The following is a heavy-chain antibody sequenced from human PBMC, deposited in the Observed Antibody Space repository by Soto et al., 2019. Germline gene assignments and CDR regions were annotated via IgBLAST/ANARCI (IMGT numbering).Heavy chain of an antibody. J-gene: IGHJ6*02. CDR3: AKELKTYSGSYYYYYYGMDV. CDR1: GFTFSSYG. V-gene: IGHV3-30*18. Sequence: PGGSLRLSCAASGFTFSSYGMHWVRQAPGKGLEWVAVISYDGSNKYYADSVKGRFTISRDNSKNTLYLQMDSLRAEDTAVYYCAKELKTYSGSYYYYYYGMDVWGQGTMVTVSS. D-gene: IGHD1-26*01. CDR2: ISYDGSNK.